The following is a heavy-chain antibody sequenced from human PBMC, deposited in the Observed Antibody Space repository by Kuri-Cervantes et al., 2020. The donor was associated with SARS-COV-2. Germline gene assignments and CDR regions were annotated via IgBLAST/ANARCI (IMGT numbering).Heavy chain of an antibody. CDR3: VIGGWGFFGNAFDI. D-gene: IGHD7-27*01. V-gene: IGHV4-34*01. Sequence: SETLSLTCAVYGGSFSGYYWSWIRQPPGKGLEWIGEINHSGSTNYNPSLKSRVTISVDTSKNQFSLKLSSVTAADTAVYYCVIGGWGFFGNAFDIWGQGTMVTVSS. CDR2: INHSGST. CDR1: GGSFSGYY. J-gene: IGHJ3*02.